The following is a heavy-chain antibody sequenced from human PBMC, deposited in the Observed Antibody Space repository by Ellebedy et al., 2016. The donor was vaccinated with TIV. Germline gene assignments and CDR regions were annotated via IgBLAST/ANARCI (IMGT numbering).Heavy chain of an antibody. CDR1: GYSFTSYW. J-gene: IGHJ6*02. CDR3: ARGPVLRYFDWSSYYYYGMDV. Sequence: GGSLRLXXKGSGYSFTSYWIGWVRQMPGKGLEWMGIIYPGDSDTRYSPSFQGQVTISADKSISTAYLQWSSLKASDTAMYYCARGPVLRYFDWSSYYYYGMDVWGQGTTVTVSS. V-gene: IGHV5-51*01. D-gene: IGHD3-9*01. CDR2: IYPGDSDT.